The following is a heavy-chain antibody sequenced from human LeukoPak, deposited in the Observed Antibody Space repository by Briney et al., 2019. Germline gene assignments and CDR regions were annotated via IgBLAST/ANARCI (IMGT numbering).Heavy chain of an antibody. CDR2: MNPNSGNT. CDR3: ARGYQEMVYAIRRYYGMDV. V-gene: IGHV1-8*01. J-gene: IGHJ6*02. Sequence: ASVKVSCKASGYTFTSYDINWVRQATGQGLEWMGWMNPNSGNTGYAQKFQGRVTMTRYTSISTAYMELSSLRSEDTAVYYCARGYQEMVYAIRRYYGMDVWGQGTTVTVSS. CDR1: GYTFTSYD. D-gene: IGHD2-8*01.